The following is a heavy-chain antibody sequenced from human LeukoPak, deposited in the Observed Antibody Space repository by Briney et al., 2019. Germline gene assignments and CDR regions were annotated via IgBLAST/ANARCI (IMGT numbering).Heavy chain of an antibody. CDR3: AKDRSAKYYSFWSGYSEY. J-gene: IGHJ4*02. Sequence: GGSLRLSCAASGFTFNNYAMSWVRQTPGKGLEWVSSITDSGGSTYYADSVKGRLTTSRDNSQHTLYLQMDSLRAEDTAVYSCAKDRSAKYYSFWSGYSEYWGQGTLVAVSS. D-gene: IGHD3-3*01. CDR1: GFTFNNYA. V-gene: IGHV3-23*01. CDR2: ITDSGGST.